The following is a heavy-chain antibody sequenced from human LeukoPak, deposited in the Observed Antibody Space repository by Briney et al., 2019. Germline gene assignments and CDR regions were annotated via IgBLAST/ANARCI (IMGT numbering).Heavy chain of an antibody. D-gene: IGHD2-15*01. CDR1: GFTFSSYS. Sequence: PGGSLRLSCAASGFTFSSYSMNWVRQAPGKGLEWVSSISSSSSYIYYADSVKGRFTISRDNSKNTLYLQMNSLRAEDTAVYYCARDSREYCSGGSCYSLDYYYYGMDVWGQGTTVTVSS. CDR2: ISSSSSYI. CDR3: ARDSREYCSGGSCYSLDYYYYGMDV. V-gene: IGHV3-21*01. J-gene: IGHJ6*02.